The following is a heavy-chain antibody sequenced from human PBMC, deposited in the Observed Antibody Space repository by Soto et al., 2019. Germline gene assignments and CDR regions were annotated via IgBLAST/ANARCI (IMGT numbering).Heavy chain of an antibody. CDR2: ISGSGGAT. D-gene: IGHD3-22*01. CDR1: GFTFSSYA. J-gene: IGHJ4*02. V-gene: IGHV3-23*01. Sequence: GGSLRLSCAASGFTFSSYAMSWVRQAPGEGLEWVSVISGSGGATYYADSVKGRFTISRDNSKNTLYLQMNSLRAEGTAVYYCAKGQNYYGNTSYSLFDYWGLGALVTVSS. CDR3: AKGQNYYGNTSYSLFDY.